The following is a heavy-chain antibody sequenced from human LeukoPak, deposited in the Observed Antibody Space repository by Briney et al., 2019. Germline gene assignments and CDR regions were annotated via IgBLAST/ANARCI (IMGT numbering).Heavy chain of an antibody. V-gene: IGHV4-38-2*02. CDR2: IYTSGST. J-gene: IGHJ6*03. CDR1: GYSISSGYY. Sequence: PSETLSLTCAVSGYSISSGYYWGWIRQPPGKGLEWIGSIYTSGSTNYNPSLKSRVTISVDTSKNQFSLKLSSVTAADTAVYYCARERGNDIVVVPAAKRWDYYYYYMDVWGKGTTVTVSS. CDR3: ARERGNDIVVVPAAKRWDYYYYYMDV. D-gene: IGHD2-2*01.